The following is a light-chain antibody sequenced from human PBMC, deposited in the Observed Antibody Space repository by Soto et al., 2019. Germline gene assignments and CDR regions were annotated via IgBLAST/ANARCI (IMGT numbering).Light chain of an antibody. J-gene: IGLJ2*01. CDR2: DVS. Sequence: QSALTQPRSVSGSPGQSVTISCTGSSTDVGDYNYVSWYQQHPGKAPKLMIYDVSKRPSGVPDRFSGSKSGNTASLTISALQAEDDADYYCCSYAGSYTVVFGGGTKVTVL. V-gene: IGLV2-11*01. CDR1: STDVGDYNY. CDR3: CSYAGSYTVV.